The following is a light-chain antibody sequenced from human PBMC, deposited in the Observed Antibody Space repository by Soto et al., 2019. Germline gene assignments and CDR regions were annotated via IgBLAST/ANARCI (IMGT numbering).Light chain of an antibody. V-gene: IGLV1-44*01. J-gene: IGLJ2*01. Sequence: QSVLTQPPSASGTPGQRVTISCSGSSSNIGSNTVNWYQQLPGTATKLLIYSNNQRPSGVPDRFSGSKSGTSASLAIRWLQSEDEADYYCAAWDDSLNGVVFGGGTKLTVL. CDR3: AAWDDSLNGVV. CDR2: SNN. CDR1: SSNIGSNT.